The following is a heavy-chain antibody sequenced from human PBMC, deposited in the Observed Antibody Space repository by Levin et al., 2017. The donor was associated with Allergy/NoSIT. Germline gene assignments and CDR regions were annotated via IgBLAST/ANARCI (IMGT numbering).Heavy chain of an antibody. J-gene: IGHJ2*01. V-gene: IGHV3-23*01. CDR1: GFTFSSYA. Sequence: GESLKISCAASGFTFSSYAMSWVRQAPGKGLEWVSAISGSGGSTYYADSVKGRFTISRDNSKNTLYLQMNSLRAEDTAVYYCAKDGTIPQVGWYFDLWGRGTLVTVSS. D-gene: IGHD1-7*01. CDR3: AKDGTIPQVGWYFDL. CDR2: ISGSGGST.